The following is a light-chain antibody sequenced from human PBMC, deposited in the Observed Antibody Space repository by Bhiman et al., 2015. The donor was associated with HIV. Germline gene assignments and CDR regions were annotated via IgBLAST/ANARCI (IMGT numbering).Light chain of an antibody. J-gene: IGLJ3*02. Sequence: GPGGTARIACGGNNIGSQSVHWYQQKPGQAPLLVIYYDSDRPSQIPERFSGSNSGNTATLTISRVEAGDEAEYYCQVWDTSGVWVFGGGTKLTVL. V-gene: IGLV3-21*04. CDR2: YDS. CDR3: QVWDTSGVWV. CDR1: NIGSQS.